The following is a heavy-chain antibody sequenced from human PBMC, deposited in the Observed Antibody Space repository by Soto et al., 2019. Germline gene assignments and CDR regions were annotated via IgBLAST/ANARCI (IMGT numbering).Heavy chain of an antibody. D-gene: IGHD2-21*01. J-gene: IGHJ6*02. CDR3: PRDRCDGNYCYGMDV. CDR2: INPDGRST. V-gene: IGHV3-74*01. CDR1: GFTFRSYW. Sequence: EVQVVESGGGLVQPGGSLRLSCAASGFTFRSYWMHWVRQAPGKGLVWVSRINPDGRSTSYADSVKGRFTISRDNAKNKLHLQMNSVRAEDTGVYYCPRDRCDGNYCYGMDVWGQGTTVNVS.